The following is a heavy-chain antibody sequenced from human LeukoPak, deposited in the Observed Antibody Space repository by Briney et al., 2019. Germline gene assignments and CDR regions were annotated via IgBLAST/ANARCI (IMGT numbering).Heavy chain of an antibody. CDR3: ARDLLHDILTGYPLGGMDV. J-gene: IGHJ6*02. Sequence: VRSLRLSCAATGFTFRTYAVHWVRQAPGKGLEWVAVISYDGSNKYYADCVEGRFTISIDNSKNTLYLQMNSLRPEDTAVYYCARDLLHDILTGYPLGGMDVWGQGTTVTVSS. CDR1: GFTFRTYA. D-gene: IGHD3-9*01. V-gene: IGHV3-30-3*01. CDR2: ISYDGSNK.